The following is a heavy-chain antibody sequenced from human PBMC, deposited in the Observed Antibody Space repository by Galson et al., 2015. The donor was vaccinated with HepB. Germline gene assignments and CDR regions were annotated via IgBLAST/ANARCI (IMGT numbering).Heavy chain of an antibody. Sequence: SLRLSCAAYVFTFKNFAMRWVRQAPRKGLEWVADISGRGDKTSYAESVKGRFTISRDNLRSTLYLQMSSLRAEDTATYYCARQTSGYNSGWAPNFDYWGQGTLVTVSS. CDR1: VFTFKNFA. V-gene: IGHV3-23*01. CDR2: ISGRGDKT. CDR3: ARQTSGYNSGWAPNFDY. J-gene: IGHJ4*02. D-gene: IGHD6-19*01.